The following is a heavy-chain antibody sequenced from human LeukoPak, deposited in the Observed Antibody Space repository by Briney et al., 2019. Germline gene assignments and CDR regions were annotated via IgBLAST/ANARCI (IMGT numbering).Heavy chain of an antibody. CDR3: ARMRSYGENFDY. CDR1: GGSISSSNW. CDR2: ISHSGSI. D-gene: IGHD4-17*01. Sequence: SETLSLTCAVSGGSISSSNWWSWVRQPPGKGLEWIGEISHSGSINCSPSLKIRLTISVDKSKNQFSLKLNSVTAADTAVYYCARMRSYGENFDYWGQGTLVTVSS. V-gene: IGHV4-4*02. J-gene: IGHJ4*02.